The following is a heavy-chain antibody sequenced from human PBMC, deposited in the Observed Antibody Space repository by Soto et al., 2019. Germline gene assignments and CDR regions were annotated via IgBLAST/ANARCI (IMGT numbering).Heavy chain of an antibody. J-gene: IGHJ4*02. CDR3: ARLPQFLWSGALTSRAYYFNY. V-gene: IGHV5-51*01. D-gene: IGHD3-10*01. Sequence: GESLKISCTGSGYSFSTYWIAWVRHMPGKGLEWMGIIYPGDSDTRYSPSFQGQVTISADTSTKTAYLQWSSLKASDTAIYYCARLPQFLWSGALTSRAYYFNYWGPGTLVTVCS. CDR2: IYPGDSDT. CDR1: GYSFSTYW.